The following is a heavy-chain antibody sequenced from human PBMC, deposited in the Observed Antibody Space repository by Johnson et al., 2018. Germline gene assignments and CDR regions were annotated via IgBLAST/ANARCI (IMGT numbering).Heavy chain of an antibody. Sequence: QVQLQESGPGLVKPSETLSLTCTVSGGSISSYYWSWIRQPPGKGLEWIGYIYYSGSTNYNPSLKSRVTISVDTSKNQFSLKLRSVTAADPAVYYCARYTTVTSYYYYYYMDVWGKGTTVTVSS. CDR2: IYYSGST. V-gene: IGHV4-59*01. J-gene: IGHJ6*03. CDR3: ARYTTVTSYYYYYYMDV. D-gene: IGHD4-17*01. CDR1: GGSISSYY.